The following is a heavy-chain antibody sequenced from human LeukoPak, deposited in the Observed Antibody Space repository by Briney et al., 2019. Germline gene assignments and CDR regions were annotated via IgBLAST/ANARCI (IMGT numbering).Heavy chain of an antibody. J-gene: IGHJ4*02. Sequence: PSETLSLTCTVSGGSISSSSYYWGWIRQPPVKGLEWIGSIYYSGSTYYNPSLKSRVTISVDTSKNQFFLKLSSVTAADTAVYYCARNVLLLWFGDPSHFDYWGQGTLVTVSS. CDR2: IYYSGST. V-gene: IGHV4-39*01. D-gene: IGHD3-10*01. CDR3: ARNVLLLWFGDPSHFDY. CDR1: GGSISSSSYY.